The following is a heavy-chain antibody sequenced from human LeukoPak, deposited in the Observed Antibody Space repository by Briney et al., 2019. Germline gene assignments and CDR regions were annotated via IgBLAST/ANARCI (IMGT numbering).Heavy chain of an antibody. CDR2: IYHSGST. J-gene: IGHJ4*02. D-gene: IGHD3-22*01. V-gene: IGHV4-38-2*02. CDR3: ARDRYWDDSSGHFDY. CDR1: GYSISSGYY. Sequence: SETLSPTCTVSGYSISSGYYWGWIRRPPGKGLEWIGSIYHSGSTYYNPSLKSRVTISVDTSKNQFSLKLSSVTAADTAVYYCARDRYWDDSSGHFDYWGQGTLVTVSS.